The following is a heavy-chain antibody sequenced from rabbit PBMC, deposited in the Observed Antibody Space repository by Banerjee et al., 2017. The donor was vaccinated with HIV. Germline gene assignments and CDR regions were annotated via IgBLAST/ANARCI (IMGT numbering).Heavy chain of an antibody. J-gene: IGHJ4*01. V-gene: IGHV1S45*01. CDR2: IDTGSGSA. CDR1: GFSFSNNYV. Sequence: QEQLEESGGDLVKPEGSLTLTCTASGFSFSNNYVMCWVRQAPGKGLEWIGCIDTGSGSAYYASWAKGRFTVSQTSSTTVTLQMTSLTAADTATYFCARRNGYFNLWGQGTLVTVS. CDR3: ARRNGYFNL.